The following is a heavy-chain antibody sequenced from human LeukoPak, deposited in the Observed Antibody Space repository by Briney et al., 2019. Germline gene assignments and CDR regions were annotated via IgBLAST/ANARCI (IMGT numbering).Heavy chain of an antibody. CDR2: ISGNGGST. D-gene: IGHD3-22*01. CDR1: GFTFSSYA. Sequence: GGSLRLSCAASGFTFSSYAMSWVRQAPGKGLEWVSAISGNGGSTYYADYVQGRFTISRDTSKNTLYLQMNSLRAEDTAVYYCAKGETQSYYYDSSGSYYYMDVWGKGTTVTVSS. J-gene: IGHJ6*03. V-gene: IGHV3-23*01. CDR3: AKGETQSYYYDSSGSYYYMDV.